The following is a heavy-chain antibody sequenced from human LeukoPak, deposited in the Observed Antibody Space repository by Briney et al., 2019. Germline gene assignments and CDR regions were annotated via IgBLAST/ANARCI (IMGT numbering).Heavy chain of an antibody. CDR2: IYYSGST. Sequence: SETLSLTCTVSGGSISSYYWSWIRQPPGKGLEWIGYIYYSGSTNYNPSLKSRVTISVDTSKNQFSLKLSSVTAADTAVYYCARSDSSSWSLFRSDPWGQGTLVTVSS. V-gene: IGHV4-59*01. CDR1: GGSISSYY. D-gene: IGHD6-13*01. J-gene: IGHJ5*02. CDR3: ARSDSSSWSLFRSDP.